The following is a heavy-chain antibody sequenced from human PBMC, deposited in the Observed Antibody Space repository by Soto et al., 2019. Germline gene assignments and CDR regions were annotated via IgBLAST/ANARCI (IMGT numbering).Heavy chain of an antibody. D-gene: IGHD5-12*01. CDR1: GGTFSSYA. V-gene: IGHV1-69*01. CDR3: ARGGWLQYYYYYGMDV. CDR2: IIPIFGTA. J-gene: IGHJ6*02. Sequence: QVQLVQSGAEVKKPGSSVKVSCKASGGTFSSYAISGVRQAPGQGLEGMGGIIPIFGTANYAQKFQGRVTITADESTSTAYMELSSLRSEDTAVYYCARGGWLQYYYYYGMDVWGQGTTVTVSS.